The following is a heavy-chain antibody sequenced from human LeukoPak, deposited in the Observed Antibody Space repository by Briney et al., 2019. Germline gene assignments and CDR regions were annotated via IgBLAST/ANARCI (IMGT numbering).Heavy chain of an antibody. D-gene: IGHD2/OR15-2a*01. Sequence: GGSLRLSCAASGFTFSSYWMHWVRQAPGKGPVWVSRISDGGSTTTYADSVKGRFTISKDNAKNTVSLQMNNLRAEDTAVYYCVTFYETYWGRGTLVTVSS. CDR3: VTFYETY. J-gene: IGHJ4*02. CDR1: GFTFSSYW. CDR2: ISDGGSTT. V-gene: IGHV3-74*01.